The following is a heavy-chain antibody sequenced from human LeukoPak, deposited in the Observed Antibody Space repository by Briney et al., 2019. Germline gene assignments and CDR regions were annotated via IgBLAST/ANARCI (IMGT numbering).Heavy chain of an antibody. V-gene: IGHV4-4*07. CDR2: IYTTGNT. CDR3: ARDARGWSGFDY. Sequence: PSETLSLTCSVSGGSISSYYWSWIRQPAGKGREWIGRIYTTGNTEYNPSLKSRVTMSVDTSKNQFSLNLSSVTAADTAVYYCARDARGWSGFDYWGQGTLVTVSS. D-gene: IGHD3-3*01. J-gene: IGHJ4*02. CDR1: GGSISSYY.